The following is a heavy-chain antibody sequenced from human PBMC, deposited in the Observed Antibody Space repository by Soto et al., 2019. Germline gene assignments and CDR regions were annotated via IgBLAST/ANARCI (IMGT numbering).Heavy chain of an antibody. D-gene: IGHD2-15*01. CDR1: GGSISSYY. V-gene: IGHV4-59*01. CDR3: ARSPLARYCSGGSCYLVPYYFDY. J-gene: IGHJ4*02. CDR2: IYYSGST. Sequence: ASETLSLTCTVSGGSISSYYWSWIRQPPGKGLEWIGYIYYSGSTNYNPSLKSRVTISVDTSKNQFSLKLSSVTAADTAVYYCARSPLARYCSGGSCYLVPYYFDYWGQGTLVTVSS.